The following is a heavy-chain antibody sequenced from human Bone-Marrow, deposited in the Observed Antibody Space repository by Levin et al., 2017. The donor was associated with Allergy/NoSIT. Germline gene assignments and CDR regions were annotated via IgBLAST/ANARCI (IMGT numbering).Heavy chain of an antibody. J-gene: IGHJ6*03. CDR3: ARDIVVVPAVGFYYYMDV. CDR1: GYTFTTYG. V-gene: IGHV1-18*01. Sequence: PGGSLRLSCKASGYTFTTYGISWVRQAPGQGLEWMGWISAYNGDTNYAQNLQGRVTMTTDTSTSTAYMELRSLRSDDTAVYYCARDIVVVPAVGFYYYMDVWGKGTTVTVSS. CDR2: ISAYNGDT. D-gene: IGHD2-2*01.